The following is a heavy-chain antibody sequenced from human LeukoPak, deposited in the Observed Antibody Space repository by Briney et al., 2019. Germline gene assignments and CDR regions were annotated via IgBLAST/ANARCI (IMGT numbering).Heavy chain of an antibody. V-gene: IGHV3-53*01. CDR3: AKDVGYYGAARGYFDY. CDR1: GFTVSSNY. D-gene: IGHD4-17*01. CDR2: IYSGGST. J-gene: IGHJ4*02. Sequence: AGGSLRLSCAASGFTVSSNYISWVRQAPGKGLEWVSVIYSGGSTYYADSVKGRFTISRDNSKNTLYLQMNSLRAEDTAVYYCAKDVGYYGAARGYFDYWGQGTLVTVSS.